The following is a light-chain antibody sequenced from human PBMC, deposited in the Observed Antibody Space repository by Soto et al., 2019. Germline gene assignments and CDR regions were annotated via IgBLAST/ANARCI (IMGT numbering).Light chain of an antibody. CDR3: RPSYSTLA. Sequence: DIQMTQSPSSLSASVGDRVTITCRASQSISSYFNWYQQKPGKAPKLLIYAASRLHIGVPSRFSGSGSGTDFTLTISSLQPEGVATYYCRPSYSTLAFVQGTRLEIK. CDR2: AAS. CDR1: QSISSY. V-gene: IGKV1-39*01. J-gene: IGKJ5*01.